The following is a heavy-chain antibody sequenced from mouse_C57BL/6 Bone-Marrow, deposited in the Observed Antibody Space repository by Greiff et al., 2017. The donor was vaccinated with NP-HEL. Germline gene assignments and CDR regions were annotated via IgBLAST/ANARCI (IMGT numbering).Heavy chain of an antibody. CDR3: ARIYDGYYYFDY. CDR2: ISSGGSYT. V-gene: IGHV5-6*01. CDR1: GFTFSSYG. J-gene: IGHJ2*01. D-gene: IGHD2-3*01. Sequence: EVQLVESGGDLVKPGGSLKLSCAASGFTFSSYGMSWVRQTPDKRLEWVATISSGGSYTYYTDSVKGRFTISRDDAKNTLYLQMSILKSEDTAMYYCARIYDGYYYFDYWGQGTTLTVSS.